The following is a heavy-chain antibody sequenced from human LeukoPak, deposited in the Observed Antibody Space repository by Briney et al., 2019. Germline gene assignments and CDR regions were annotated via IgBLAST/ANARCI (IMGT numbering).Heavy chain of an antibody. Sequence: PGGSLRLSCAASGFSVSSKYMSGVRQAPGKGLEWVSLIKTGDEIFYGDSVEGRFTTSRDNSRNTLYLQMTSLKAEDTAVYYCATVVSESRGWYHFDHWGQGTLVTVTS. CDR3: ATVVSESRGWYHFDH. V-gene: IGHV3-53*01. CDR1: GFSVSSKY. CDR2: IKTGDEI. D-gene: IGHD6-19*01. J-gene: IGHJ4*02.